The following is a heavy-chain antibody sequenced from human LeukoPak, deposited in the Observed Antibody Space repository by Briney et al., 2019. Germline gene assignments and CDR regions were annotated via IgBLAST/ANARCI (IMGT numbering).Heavy chain of an antibody. D-gene: IGHD2-2*01. Sequence: TGGSLRLSCAASGSTFSSHTMNWVGQAPGKGLEWISYISNTGSVVYYADSVKGRFTISRDNAKNSLYLQMNSLRAEDTAVYYCARNLPAADYWGQGTLVTVSS. J-gene: IGHJ4*02. CDR1: GSTFSSHT. CDR2: ISNTGSVV. CDR3: ARNLPAADY. V-gene: IGHV3-48*04.